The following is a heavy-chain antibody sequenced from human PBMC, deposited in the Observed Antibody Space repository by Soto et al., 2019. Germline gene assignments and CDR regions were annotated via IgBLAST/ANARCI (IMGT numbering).Heavy chain of an antibody. Sequence: EVQLLESGGGLVQPGGSLRLSCAASGFTFSSYAMSWVRQAPGKGLEWVSAISGSGGSTYYADSVKGRFTSSRDNSKNTLYLQMNSLRAEDTAVYYCAKGSLGVPAAPDYWGQGTLVTVSS. CDR2: ISGSGGST. CDR1: GFTFSSYA. V-gene: IGHV3-23*01. D-gene: IGHD2-2*01. CDR3: AKGSLGVPAAPDY. J-gene: IGHJ4*02.